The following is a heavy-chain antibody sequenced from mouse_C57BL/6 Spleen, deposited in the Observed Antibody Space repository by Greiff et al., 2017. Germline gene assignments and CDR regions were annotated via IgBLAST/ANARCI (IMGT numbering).Heavy chain of an antibody. CDR1: GYAFSSYW. CDR3: ARGGYGKDFDY. CDR2: IYPGDGDT. V-gene: IGHV1-80*01. J-gene: IGHJ2*01. D-gene: IGHD1-1*01. Sequence: VKLMESGAELVKPGASVKISCKASGYAFSSYWMNWVKQRPGKGLEWIGQIYPGDGDTNYNGKFKGKATLTADKSSSTAYMQLSSLTSEDSAVYFCARGGYGKDFDYWGQGTTLTVSS.